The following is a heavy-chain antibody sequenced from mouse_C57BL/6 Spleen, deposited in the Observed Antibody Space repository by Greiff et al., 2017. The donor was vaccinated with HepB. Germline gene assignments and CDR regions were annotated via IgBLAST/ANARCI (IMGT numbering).Heavy chain of an antibody. V-gene: IGHV1-42*01. Sequence: EVQRVESGPELVKPGASVKISCKASGYSFTGYYMNWVKQSPEKSLEWIGEINPSTGGTTYNQKFKAKATLTVDKSSSTAYMQLKSLTSEDSAVYYCARRDGHYYFDYWGQGTTLTVSS. J-gene: IGHJ2*01. CDR3: ARRDGHYYFDY. CDR2: INPSTGGT. D-gene: IGHD2-3*01. CDR1: GYSFTGYY.